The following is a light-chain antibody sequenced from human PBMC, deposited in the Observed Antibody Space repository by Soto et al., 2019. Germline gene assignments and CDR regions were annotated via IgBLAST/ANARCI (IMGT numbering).Light chain of an antibody. CDR2: AAS. CDR3: QQYGLSPRT. V-gene: IGKV3-20*01. J-gene: IGKJ1*01. Sequence: EIVLTQSPGTLSLSPGERATLSCRASQSVSSSYLAWYQQKPGQAPRLFIYAASIRATGIPDRFSGSGSGTDFTLTISSLEPEDFAVYYCQQYGLSPRTFGRVTKVEIK. CDR1: QSVSSSY.